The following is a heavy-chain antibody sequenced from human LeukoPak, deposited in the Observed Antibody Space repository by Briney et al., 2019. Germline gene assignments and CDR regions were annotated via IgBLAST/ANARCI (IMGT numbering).Heavy chain of an antibody. CDR2: IYPGDSDT. CDR3: ARVPMHVQVPAAIGSDFDY. J-gene: IGHJ4*02. D-gene: IGHD2-2*01. CDR1: GNSFTAYW. Sequence: GESLKISCKGSGNSFTAYWIGWVRQMPGKGLEWMGIIYPGDSDTRYSPSFQGQVTISADKSISTAYLQWSSLKASDTAMYYCARVPMHVQVPAAIGSDFDYWGQGTLVTVSS. V-gene: IGHV5-51*01.